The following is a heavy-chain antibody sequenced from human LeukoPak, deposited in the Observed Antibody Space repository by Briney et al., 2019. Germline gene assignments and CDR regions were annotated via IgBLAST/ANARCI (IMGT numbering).Heavy chain of an antibody. CDR1: GYTFTSYG. V-gene: IGHV1-18*01. CDR2: ISAYNGNT. D-gene: IGHD3-10*01. CDR3: ARVESITMVRGVSY. J-gene: IGHJ4*02. Sequence: ASVKLSCKASGYTFTSYGISWVRQAPGQGLEWMGWISAYNGNTNYAQKLQVRVTMTTDTSTSTAYMELRSLRSDDTAVYYCARVESITMVRGVSYWGQGTLVTVSS.